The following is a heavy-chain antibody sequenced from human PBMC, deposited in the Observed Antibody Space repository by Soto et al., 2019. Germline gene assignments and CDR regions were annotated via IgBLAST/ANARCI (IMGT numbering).Heavy chain of an antibody. CDR2: IYYSGTA. CDR1: PGSISSGAYY. J-gene: IGHJ2*01. V-gene: IGHV4-31*03. CDR3: ARAAVTGTRYFDL. D-gene: IGHD6-19*01. Sequence: QVQLQESGPGLVKPSQTLSLTCTVSPGSISSGAYYWSWIRRHPGKGLEWIGYIYYSGTAYYNPSLRSRVTIAVDTSKSQFSLQLNSVTAADTAVYYCARAAVTGTRYFDLWGRGTLVTVSS.